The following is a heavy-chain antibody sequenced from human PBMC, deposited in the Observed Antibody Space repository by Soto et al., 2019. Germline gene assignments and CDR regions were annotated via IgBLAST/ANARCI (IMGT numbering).Heavy chain of an antibody. CDR2: IIPILGIA. D-gene: IGHD3-10*01. CDR3: AIEDGSGSYYNYY. V-gene: IGHV1-69*04. Sequence: GASVKVSCKASGGTFSSYTISWVRQAPGQGLEWMGRIIPILGIANYAQKFQGRVTITADKSTSTAYMEPSSLRSEDTAVYYCAIEDGSGSYYNYYWGQGTLVTVSS. J-gene: IGHJ4*02. CDR1: GGTFSSYT.